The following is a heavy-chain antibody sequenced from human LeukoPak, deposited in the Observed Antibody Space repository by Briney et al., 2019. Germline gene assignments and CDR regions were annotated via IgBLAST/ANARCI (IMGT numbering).Heavy chain of an antibody. D-gene: IGHD4-17*01. CDR2: ISSSSSSYI. CDR3: ARDDDYGDYSDWYFDL. J-gene: IGHJ2*01. Sequence: GGSLRLSCAASGFTFSSYSMNWVRQAPGKGLEWVSSISSSSSSYIYYADSVKGRFTISRDNAKTSLYLQMNSLRAEDTAVYYCARDDDYGDYSDWYFDLWGRGTLVTVSS. CDR1: GFTFSSYS. V-gene: IGHV3-21*01.